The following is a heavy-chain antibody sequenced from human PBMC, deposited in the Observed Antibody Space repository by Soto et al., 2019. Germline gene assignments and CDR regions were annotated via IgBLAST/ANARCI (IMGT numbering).Heavy chain of an antibody. CDR3: VRAPTKDSAYDSHHYYYYLDV. J-gene: IGHJ6*03. D-gene: IGHD3-16*01. CDR2: INHSGST. CDR1: GGSFSGYY. V-gene: IGHV4-34*01. Sequence: QLQLQQWGAGLLKPSETLSLTCAVYGGSFSGYYWSWIRQPPGKGLEWIGEINHSGSTNYNPSLMSRIIISVDTSNNQFSLQLSLDTSADTAVYYCVRAPTKDSAYDSHHYYYYLDVWGRGTTVTVSS.